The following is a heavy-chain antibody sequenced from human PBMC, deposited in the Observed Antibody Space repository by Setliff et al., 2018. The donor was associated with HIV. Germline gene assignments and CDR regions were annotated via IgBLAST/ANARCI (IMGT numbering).Heavy chain of an antibody. CDR3: SRSGVPPYYYYGVDV. D-gene: IGHD3-10*01. V-gene: IGHV1-18*04. Sequence: ASVKVSCKASGYTFTTYGVNWVRQALGQGLEWMGWINSYNGNTKFAQKFQGRVTMTTDTSTTTAFMELRSLKADDTGIYYCSRSGVPPYYYYGVDVWGQGTTVTVSS. CDR2: INSYNGNT. J-gene: IGHJ6*02. CDR1: GYTFTTYG.